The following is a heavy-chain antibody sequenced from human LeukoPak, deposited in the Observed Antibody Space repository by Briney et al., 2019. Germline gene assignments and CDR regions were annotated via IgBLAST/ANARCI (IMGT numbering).Heavy chain of an antibody. CDR2: IYSAGNT. V-gene: IGHV3-53*04. D-gene: IGHD6-19*01. CDR1: GFTVSSNY. CDR3: ARGGTPGYSSGRIDY. J-gene: IGHJ4*02. Sequence: GGSLRLSCVASGFTVSSNYMSWVRQAPGKGLEWVSVIYSAGNTYYADSVKGRFTISRHNSENTLYLHMYSLRVEGTAVYFCARGGTPGYSSGRIDYWGQGTLVTVSS.